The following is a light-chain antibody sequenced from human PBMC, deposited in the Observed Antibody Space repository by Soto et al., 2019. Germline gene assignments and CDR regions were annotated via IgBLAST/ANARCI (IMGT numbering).Light chain of an antibody. J-gene: IGKJ2*01. CDR1: QSVTSTY. Sequence: DIELTQSPGTLSLSPGERATLSCRASQSVTSTYLAWYQQTPGQAPRLLFYGTSTWETGIPDRFSGSGSGTDFTLTISSLQPDDFAVYYCQHYATSPYTFGQGTKLEIK. CDR3: QHYATSPYT. V-gene: IGKV3-20*01. CDR2: GTS.